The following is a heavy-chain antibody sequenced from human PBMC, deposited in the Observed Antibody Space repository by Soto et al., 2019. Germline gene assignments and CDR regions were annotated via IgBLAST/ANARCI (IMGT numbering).Heavy chain of an antibody. D-gene: IGHD3-10*01. V-gene: IGHV3-23*01. CDR2: IRPGQGAT. CDR1: GLTLTNYA. J-gene: IGHJ4*02. Sequence: EVQLLESGGGLVQPGGSLRLSCVASGLTLTNYAMTWVRQAPGKGLEWIAAIRPGQGATFYADSVRGRFTISRDDSTNTLSLQMTSLRAEDTAIYYCAKPPIWLSEHVNYWGQGTLVTVSS. CDR3: AKPPIWLSEHVNY.